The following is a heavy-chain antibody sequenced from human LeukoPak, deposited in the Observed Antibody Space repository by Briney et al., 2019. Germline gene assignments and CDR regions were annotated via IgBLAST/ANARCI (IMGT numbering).Heavy chain of an antibody. Sequence: SVKVSCKASGGTFCSYAISWVRQAPGQGLEWMGGIIPIFGTANYAQKFQGRVTITTDESTSTAYMELSSLRSEDTAAYYCASSGGLRAFDIWGQGTMVTVSS. CDR1: GGTFCSYA. V-gene: IGHV1-69*05. D-gene: IGHD3-10*01. CDR2: IIPIFGTA. J-gene: IGHJ3*02. CDR3: ASSGGLRAFDI.